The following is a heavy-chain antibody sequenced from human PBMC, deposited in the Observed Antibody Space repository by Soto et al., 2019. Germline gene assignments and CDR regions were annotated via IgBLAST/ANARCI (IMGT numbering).Heavy chain of an antibody. Sequence: QITLKESGPTLVKPTQTLTLTCTFSGFSLSTSGVAVGWIRQPPGKALEWLALIYWNDDKRYSPSLKSRLTITTDTSKNQVVLTMTNMDPVDTATYSCAHSQGDYGDHRDAFDIWGQGTLVTVSS. CDR2: IYWNDDK. CDR3: AHSQGDYGDHRDAFDI. CDR1: GFSLSTSGVA. V-gene: IGHV2-5*01. J-gene: IGHJ3*02. D-gene: IGHD4-17*01.